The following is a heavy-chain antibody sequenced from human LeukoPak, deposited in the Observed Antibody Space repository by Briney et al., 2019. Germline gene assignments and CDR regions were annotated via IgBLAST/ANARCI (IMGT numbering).Heavy chain of an antibody. CDR2: ISSSGRTI. CDR1: QFTFSNYA. Sequence: GGSLRLSCAASQFTFSNYAMSWVRQAPGKGLEWVSYISSSGRTIYYADSVKGRFTVSRDNAKNSLDVQMNSLRAEDTAVYYCARGSRPTTSFQYYYYGMDVWGQGTTVTVSS. CDR3: ARGSRPTTSFQYYYYGMDV. J-gene: IGHJ6*02. V-gene: IGHV3-11*01. D-gene: IGHD4-11*01.